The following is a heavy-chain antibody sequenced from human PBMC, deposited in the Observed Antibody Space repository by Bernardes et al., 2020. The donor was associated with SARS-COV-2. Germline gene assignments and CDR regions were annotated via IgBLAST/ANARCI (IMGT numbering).Heavy chain of an antibody. D-gene: IGHD2-2*02. Sequence: SETLSLTCTVSGGSISSYYWSWIRQPAGKGLEWIGRIYTSGSTNYNPSLKSRVTMSVDTSKNQFSLKLSSVTAADTAVYYCAREEGYCSSTSCYILKNYYYYMDVWGKGTTVTVSS. CDR1: GGSISSYY. CDR3: AREEGYCSSTSCYILKNYYYYMDV. J-gene: IGHJ6*03. V-gene: IGHV4-4*07. CDR2: IYTSGST.